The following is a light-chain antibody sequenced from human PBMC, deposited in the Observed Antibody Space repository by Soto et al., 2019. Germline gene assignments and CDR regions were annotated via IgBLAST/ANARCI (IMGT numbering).Light chain of an antibody. J-gene: IGLJ1*01. V-gene: IGLV2-14*01. CDR1: SSDVGGYNY. CDR3: NSYTTSSTYV. CDR2: EVT. Sequence: QSALTQPASVSGSPGQSITISCTGTSSDVGGYNYVSWYVQHPGKAPKLMIYEVTNRPSGVSNRFSGSKSGNTASLTISGLQAEDEADYYCNSYTTSSTYVFGTGTKVTVL.